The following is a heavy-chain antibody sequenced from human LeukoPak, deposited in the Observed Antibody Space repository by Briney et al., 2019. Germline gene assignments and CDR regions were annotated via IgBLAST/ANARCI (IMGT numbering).Heavy chain of an antibody. CDR1: GFTFGDYA. CDR3: TRGSIVGATTDAFDI. J-gene: IGHJ3*02. V-gene: IGHV3-49*04. Sequence: GGSPRLSCTASGFTFGDYAMSWVRQAPGKGLEWVGFIRSKAYGGTTEYAASVKGRFTISRDDSKSIAYLQMNSLKTEDTAVYYCTRGSIVGATTDAFDIWGQGTMVTVSS. D-gene: IGHD1-26*01. CDR2: IRSKAYGGTT.